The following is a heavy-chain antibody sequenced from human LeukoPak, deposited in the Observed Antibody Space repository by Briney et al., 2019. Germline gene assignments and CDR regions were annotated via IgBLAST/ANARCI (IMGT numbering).Heavy chain of an antibody. CDR3: ARDCSDTCCFGF. CDR2: IKQDGSEK. D-gene: IGHD2-2*01. V-gene: IGHV3-7*03. Sequence: GGSQRLSCAASGFTFINYWMSWVRQAPGKGLEWVANIKQDGSEKYYVDSVKGRFTISRDNAKNSLYLQMNSLRAEDTAVYYCARDCSDTCCFGFWGQGTLVTVSS. CDR1: GFTFINYW. J-gene: IGHJ4*02.